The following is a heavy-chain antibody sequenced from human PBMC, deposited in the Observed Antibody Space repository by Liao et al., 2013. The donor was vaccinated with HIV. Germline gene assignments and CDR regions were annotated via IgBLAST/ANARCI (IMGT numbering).Heavy chain of an antibody. V-gene: IGHV4-34*01. Sequence: QVQLQQWGAGLLKPSETLSLTCAVYGGSFSGYYWSWIRQPPGKGLEWIGEINHSGSTNYNPSLKSRVSISADTSSNHVSLKLTSVTAADTAVYYCARVQWEPAPNWYSDLWGLAPWSLSPQ. D-gene: IGHD1-26*01. CDR2: INHSGST. J-gene: IGHJ2*01. CDR3: ARVQWEPAPNWYSDL. CDR1: GGSFSGYY.